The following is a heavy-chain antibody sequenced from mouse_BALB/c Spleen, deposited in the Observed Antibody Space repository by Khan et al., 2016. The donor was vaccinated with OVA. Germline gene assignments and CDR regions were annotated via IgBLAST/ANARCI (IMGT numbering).Heavy chain of an antibody. J-gene: IGHJ2*01. CDR3: ASGLKYGNFDY. CDR1: GYTFTDYS. Sequence: QIQLVQSGPELKKPGETVKISCKASGYTFTDYSMHWVKQAPGKGLKWMGWINTETGEPTYADDFKGRFAFSLETSASTAYLQINNLKNEDTATYFCASGLKYGNFDYWGQGTTRTGAS. V-gene: IGHV9-2-1*01. D-gene: IGHD2-10*02. CDR2: INTETGEP.